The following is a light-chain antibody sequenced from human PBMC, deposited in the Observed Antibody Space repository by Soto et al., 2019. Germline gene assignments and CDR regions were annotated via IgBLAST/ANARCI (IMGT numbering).Light chain of an antibody. CDR2: DVT. V-gene: IGLV2-14*01. J-gene: IGLJ1*01. CDR3: GSITRSSTSV. Sequence: QSVLSQPASVAGSPGQSITISCTWTSSDVGGFEYVSWYQHQPGKATKLIIYDVTKRPSGVSNRFSGSKSGNTASLTISGIQAEDEGDYYCGSITRSSTSVFGTGTKVTVL. CDR1: SSDVGGFEY.